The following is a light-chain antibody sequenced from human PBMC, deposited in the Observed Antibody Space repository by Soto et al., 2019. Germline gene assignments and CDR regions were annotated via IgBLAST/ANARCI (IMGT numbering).Light chain of an antibody. CDR3: QQYENWPPWT. V-gene: IGKV3-15*01. CDR2: GSS. CDR1: QSVRNN. Sequence: IVLTQSPATLSVSPGDSATLSCRASQSVRNNLAWYQQRPGQPPRLLIYGSSTRGFGVPARFTGSGSGTEFTLTINNLQSEDFAVYFCQQYENWPPWTFGPGTTVDVK. J-gene: IGKJ1*01.